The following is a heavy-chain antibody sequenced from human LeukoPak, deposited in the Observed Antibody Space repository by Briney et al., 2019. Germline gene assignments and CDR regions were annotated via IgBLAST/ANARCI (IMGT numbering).Heavy chain of an antibody. V-gene: IGHV4-4*07. D-gene: IGHD3-10*01. CDR1: GGSISSYY. Sequence: SETLSLTCTVAGGSISSYYWSWIRQPAGKGLEWIGRIYTSGSTNYNPSLKSRVTMSVDTSKNQFSLKLSSVTAADTAVYYCARDPRLYYYGSGSYDAFDICGQGTMVTVSS. J-gene: IGHJ3*02. CDR3: ARDPRLYYYGSGSYDAFDI. CDR2: IYTSGST.